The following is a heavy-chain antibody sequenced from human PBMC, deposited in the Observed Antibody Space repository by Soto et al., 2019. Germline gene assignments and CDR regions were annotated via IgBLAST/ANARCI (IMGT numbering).Heavy chain of an antibody. Sequence: EVQLVESGGGLVKPGGSLRLSCAASGFTFSSYSMNWVRQAPGKGLEWVSSISSSSSYICYADSVKGRFTISRDNAKNSLYLQMNSLRAEDTAVYYCARDHAYYDFWSGYQVYYYYGMDVWGQGTTVTVSS. CDR1: GFTFSSYS. D-gene: IGHD3-3*01. V-gene: IGHV3-21*01. J-gene: IGHJ6*02. CDR2: ISSSSSYI. CDR3: ARDHAYYDFWSGYQVYYYYGMDV.